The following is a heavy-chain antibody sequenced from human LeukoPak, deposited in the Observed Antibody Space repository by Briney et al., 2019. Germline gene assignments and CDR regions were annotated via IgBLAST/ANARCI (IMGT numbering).Heavy chain of an antibody. CDR3: GSRDKGYYYGLDV. Sequence: PGGSLRLSCVASGFTGSSNYMSWVRQPPGKGLEWVSIISGGGNTYYADSVKDRFTISRDNSKSTLYLQMNSLRAEDTAVYYCGSRDKGYYYGLDVWGQGTTVTVPS. J-gene: IGHJ6*02. D-gene: IGHD5-24*01. V-gene: IGHV3-66*01. CDR1: GFTGSSNY. CDR2: ISGGGNT.